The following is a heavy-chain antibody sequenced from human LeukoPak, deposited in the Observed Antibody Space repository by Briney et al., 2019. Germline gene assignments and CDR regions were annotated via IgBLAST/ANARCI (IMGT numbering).Heavy chain of an antibody. J-gene: IGHJ3*02. CDR3: ARGSGPDAFDI. CDR2: IYRSGST. V-gene: IGHV4-30-2*01. Sequence: PSQTLSLTCAVSGGSISSGGYSWSWIRQPPGKGLEWIGYIYRSGSTYYNPSLKSRVTISVDRSKNQFSLKLSSVTAADTAVYYCARGSGPDAFDIWGQGTMVTVSS. D-gene: IGHD1-26*01. CDR1: GGSISSGGYS.